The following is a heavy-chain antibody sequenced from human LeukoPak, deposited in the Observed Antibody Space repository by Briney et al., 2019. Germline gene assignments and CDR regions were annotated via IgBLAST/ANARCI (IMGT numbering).Heavy chain of an antibody. Sequence: GGSLRLSCVASGFTFSNYWMHWVRQAPGKGLLWVSRINSDGSSTNYADSVKGRFTISRDNAKNTLYLQMDSLRAEDTAVYYCAREGTVTTYFPGSHWGQGTLVTVSS. D-gene: IGHD4-17*01. CDR1: GFTFSNYW. J-gene: IGHJ4*02. CDR3: AREGTVTTYFPGSH. CDR2: INSDGSST. V-gene: IGHV3-74*01.